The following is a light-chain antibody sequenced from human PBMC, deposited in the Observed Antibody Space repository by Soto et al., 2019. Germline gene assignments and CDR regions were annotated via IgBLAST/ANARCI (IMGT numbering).Light chain of an antibody. V-gene: IGKV1-33*01. CDR3: QQSHSTPPT. Sequence: DIQMTQSPSSLSESVGARVTITCQASQDIRNYLNWYQQKPGKAPKLLIYDASSLETGVPSRFSGRGSGTDFTLTINNLQPEDFATYYCQQSHSTPPTFGGGTKVDIK. J-gene: IGKJ4*01. CDR1: QDIRNY. CDR2: DAS.